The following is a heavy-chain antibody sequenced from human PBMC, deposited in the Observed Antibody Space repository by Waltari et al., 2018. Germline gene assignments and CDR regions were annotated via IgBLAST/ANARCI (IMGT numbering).Heavy chain of an antibody. CDR1: GYSISSGYY. J-gene: IGHJ4*02. Sequence: QVQLQESGPGLVKPSETLSLTCAVSGYSISSGYYWGWIRQPPGKGLEWIGSIYHSGSTYYNPSLKSRVTISVDTSKNQFSLKLSSVTAADTAVYYCARSARPSFDYWGQGTLVTVSS. V-gene: IGHV4-38-2*01. CDR2: IYHSGST. D-gene: IGHD6-6*01. CDR3: ARSARPSFDY.